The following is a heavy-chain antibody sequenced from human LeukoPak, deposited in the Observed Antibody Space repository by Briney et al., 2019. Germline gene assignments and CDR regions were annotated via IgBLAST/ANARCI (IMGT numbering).Heavy chain of an antibody. CDR1: GFTFSSYW. CDR3: ARGISGRKYYFDY. CDR2: IKQDGSEK. Sequence: GGSLRLSCAASGFTFSSYWMSWVRQAPGKGLEWVANIKQDGSEKYYVDSVKGRFTISRDNAKNSLYLQMNSLRAEDTAVYYCARGISGRKYYFDYWGQGTLVTVSS. V-gene: IGHV3-7*01. J-gene: IGHJ4*02. D-gene: IGHD1-26*01.